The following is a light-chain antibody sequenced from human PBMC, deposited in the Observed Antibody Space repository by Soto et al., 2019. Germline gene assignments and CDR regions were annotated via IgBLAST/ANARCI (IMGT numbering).Light chain of an antibody. CDR1: SSDFGTYNL. CDR3: SSYTVSSTRV. Sequence: QSVLTQPASVSGSPGQSITISCTGTSSDFGTYNLVSWYQQHPGKVPKLMIYEDTERPSGISNRFSGSRSGNTASLTISGLQAEDEADYYCSSYTVSSTRVFGGGTKLTVL. J-gene: IGLJ3*02. V-gene: IGLV2-14*02. CDR2: EDT.